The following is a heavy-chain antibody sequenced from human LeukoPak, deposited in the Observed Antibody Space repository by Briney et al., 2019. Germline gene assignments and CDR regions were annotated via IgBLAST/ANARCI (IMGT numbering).Heavy chain of an antibody. V-gene: IGHV3-7*01. CDR3: ARIRQLRFPATFDY. CDR2: IKLDGSEE. D-gene: IGHD1-1*01. J-gene: IGHJ4*02. CDR1: GFTFSTYW. Sequence: GGSLRLSCAASGFTFSTYWMGWVRQAPGKGLEWVATIKLDGSEEYYVDSVKGRFTISRDNAKTSLYLQMNSLRAEDTAAYFCARIRQLRFPATFDYWGQGTLVTVSS.